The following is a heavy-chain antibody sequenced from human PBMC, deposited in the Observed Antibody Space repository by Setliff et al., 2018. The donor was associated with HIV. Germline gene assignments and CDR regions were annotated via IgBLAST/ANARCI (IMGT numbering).Heavy chain of an antibody. CDR1: GYIFSHYG. CDR3: ARDAGTGGPGRWVDP. D-gene: IGHD1-1*01. J-gene: IGHJ5*02. V-gene: IGHV1-18*01. Sequence: GASVKVSCKISGYIFSHYGVTWVRQAPGQGLEYMGYISGYTGITHYAQSFQGRVTMTTDLSKYTAYMELRSLKYDDTAVYYCARDAGTGGPGRWVDPWGQGTMVTVSS. CDR2: ISGYTGIT.